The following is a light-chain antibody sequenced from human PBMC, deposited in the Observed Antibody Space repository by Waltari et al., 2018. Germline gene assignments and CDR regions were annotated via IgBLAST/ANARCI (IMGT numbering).Light chain of an antibody. CDR3: QSYDSISQDVI. Sequence: FMLTQSRSVSESPGKTITISCTRSSGRITSNYMQWYQQRPGSAPTPVIYEDDQRPSGVPDRLSGSLDFSSNSASLTISGLQTEDEADYFCQSYDSISQDVIFGGGTRLTVL. V-gene: IGLV6-57*03. J-gene: IGLJ2*01. CDR2: EDD. CDR1: SGRITSNY.